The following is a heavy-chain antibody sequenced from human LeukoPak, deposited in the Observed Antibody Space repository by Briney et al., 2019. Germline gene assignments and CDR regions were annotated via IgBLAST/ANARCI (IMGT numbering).Heavy chain of an antibody. CDR2: IWSDGSSK. Sequence: GGSLRLSCAASGFTFSDYGMHWVRQAPGKGLEWVAVIWSDGSSKHYADSVKGRFTISRDNSKNTLYLQMSSLRAEDTALYYCARGQPPSYYDIDVWGQGTTVTVSS. CDR1: GFTFSDYG. D-gene: IGHD6-13*01. CDR3: ARGQPPSYYDIDV. J-gene: IGHJ6*02. V-gene: IGHV3-33*08.